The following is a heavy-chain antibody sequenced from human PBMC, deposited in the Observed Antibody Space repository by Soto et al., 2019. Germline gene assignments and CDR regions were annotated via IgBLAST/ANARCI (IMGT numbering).Heavy chain of an antibody. CDR3: ARAKITMIRGVLIWIDP. V-gene: IGHV4-31*03. Sequence: QVQLQESGPGLLRPSETLSLTCTVSGASITSGGRYWSWIRQYPGKGLEWIAYIYSSGGTYFNPSLKSRVTISADTSKNQFSLKLSSVSAADTAVYYCARAKITMIRGVLIWIDPWGQGTLVTVSS. CDR2: IYSSGGT. J-gene: IGHJ5*02. CDR1: GASITSGGRY. D-gene: IGHD3-10*01.